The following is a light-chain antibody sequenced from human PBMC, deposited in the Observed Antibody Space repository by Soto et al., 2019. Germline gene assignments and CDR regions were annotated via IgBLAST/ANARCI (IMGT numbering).Light chain of an antibody. CDR2: RNN. CDR1: SSNIGSHY. V-gene: IGLV1-47*01. Sequence: QSVLTQPPSASGTPGQRVTVSCSGSSSNIGSHYVSWYQQLPGTAPRLLIYRNNLRPSGVPDRFSGSKSGTSVSLAISGLRSDDEADYYCAAWDDSLSGSMFGGGTKLTVL. CDR3: AAWDDSLSGSM. J-gene: IGLJ3*02.